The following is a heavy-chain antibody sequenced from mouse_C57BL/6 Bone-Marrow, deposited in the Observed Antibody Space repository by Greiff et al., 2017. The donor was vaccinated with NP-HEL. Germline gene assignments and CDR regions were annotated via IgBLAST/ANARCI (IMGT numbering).Heavy chain of an antibody. CDR2: IDPSDSET. J-gene: IGHJ3*01. D-gene: IGHD2-3*01. CDR1: GYTFTSYW. CDR3: ARGTMMKGWFAY. Sequence: VQLQQPGAELVRPGSSVKLSCKASGYTFTSYWMHWVKQRPIQGLEWIGNIDPSDSETHYNQKFKDKATLTVDKSSSTAYMQLSSLTSEDSAVYYWARGTMMKGWFAYWGQGTLVTVSA. V-gene: IGHV1-52*01.